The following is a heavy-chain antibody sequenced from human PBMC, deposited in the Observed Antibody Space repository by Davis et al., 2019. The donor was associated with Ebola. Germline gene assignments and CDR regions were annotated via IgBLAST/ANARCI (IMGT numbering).Heavy chain of an antibody. D-gene: IGHD1-1*01. V-gene: IGHV3-7*03. CDR3: AREERQGWFDP. J-gene: IGHJ5*02. CDR1: GFTFSSYA. CDR2: IKQDGSEK. Sequence: PGGSLRLSCAASGFTFSSYAMSWVRQAPGKGLEWVANIKQDGSEKYYVDSVKGRFTISRDNAKNSLYLQMNSLRAEDTAVYYCAREERQGWFDPWGQGTLVTVSS.